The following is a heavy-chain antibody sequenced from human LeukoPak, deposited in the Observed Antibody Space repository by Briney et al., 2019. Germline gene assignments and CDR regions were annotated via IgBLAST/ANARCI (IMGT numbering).Heavy chain of an antibody. V-gene: IGHV4-34*01. CDR3: ARGVRWGTKWFVP. D-gene: IGHD3-16*01. Sequence: SETLSLTCVVYGGSFSGYYWSWIRQPPGKGLEWIGEINHSGSTNYNPPLTSRVDISVDTSTHRLSWKLSSVTSADTAVYYCARGVRWGTKWFVPWGEGSLVTVCS. CDR2: INHSGST. CDR1: GGSFSGYY. J-gene: IGHJ5*02.